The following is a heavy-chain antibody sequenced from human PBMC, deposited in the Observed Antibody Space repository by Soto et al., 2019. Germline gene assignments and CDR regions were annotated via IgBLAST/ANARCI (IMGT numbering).Heavy chain of an antibody. D-gene: IGHD6-19*01. CDR3: ARRGTAVAGFDY. CDR2: IYYSGST. V-gene: IGHV4-39*01. J-gene: IGHJ4*02. Sequence: SETLSLTCTVSGGSISSSSYYWGWIRQPPGKGLKWIGSIYYSGSTYYNPSLKSRVTISVDTSKNQFSLKLSSVTAADTAVYYCARRGTAVAGFDYWGQGTLVTVSS. CDR1: GGSISSSSYY.